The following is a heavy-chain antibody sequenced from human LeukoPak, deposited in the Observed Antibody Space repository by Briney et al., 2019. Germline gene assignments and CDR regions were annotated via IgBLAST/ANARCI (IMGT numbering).Heavy chain of an antibody. Sequence: QPGGSLRLSCAASGFTFSSYWMHWVRQAPGKGLVWVSRINSDGSSTSYADSVKGRFTISRDNAKNTLYLQMNSLRAEDTAVYYCARDFKVFPLYYYGVDVWGQGTTVTVSS. CDR1: GFTFSSYW. D-gene: IGHD2-21*01. J-gene: IGHJ6*02. CDR3: ARDFKVFPLYYYGVDV. CDR2: INSDGSST. V-gene: IGHV3-74*01.